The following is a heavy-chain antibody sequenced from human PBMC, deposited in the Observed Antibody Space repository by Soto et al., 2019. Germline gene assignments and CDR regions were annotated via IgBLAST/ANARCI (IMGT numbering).Heavy chain of an antibody. J-gene: IGHJ4*02. CDR3: ARVPHYSSSWTFDY. D-gene: IGHD6-13*01. V-gene: IGHV3-33*01. CDR2: IWYDGSNK. Sequence: VGSLRLYCAASGFTFSSYGMHWVRQAPGKGLEWVAVIWYDGSNKYYADSVKGRFTISRDNSKNTLYLQMNSLRAEDTAVYYCARVPHYSSSWTFDYWGQGTLVTVSS. CDR1: GFTFSSYG.